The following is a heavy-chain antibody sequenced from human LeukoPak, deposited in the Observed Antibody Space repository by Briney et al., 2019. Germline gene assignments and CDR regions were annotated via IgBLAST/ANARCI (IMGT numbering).Heavy chain of an antibody. CDR2: IYYSGST. V-gene: IGHV4-39*07. Sequence: SETLSLTCTVSGGSISSSSYYWGWIRQPPGKGLEWIGSIYYSGSTYYNPSLKSRVTISVDTSKNQFSLKLSSVTAADTAVYYCARYGSGSYGDYWGQGTPVTVSS. J-gene: IGHJ4*02. CDR1: GGSISSSSYY. CDR3: ARYGSGSYGDY. D-gene: IGHD3-10*01.